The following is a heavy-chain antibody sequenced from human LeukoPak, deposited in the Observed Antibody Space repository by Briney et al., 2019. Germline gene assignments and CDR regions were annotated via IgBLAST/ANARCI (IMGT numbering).Heavy chain of an antibody. CDR1: GGSISSYY. Sequence: PSETPSLTCTVSGGSISSYYWSWIRQPPGKGLEWIGYIYTSGSTNYNPSLKSRVTISVDTSKNQFSLRLSSVTAADTAVYYCATIKRGYIYGYFDFWGQGILVTVSS. V-gene: IGHV4-4*09. D-gene: IGHD5-18*01. J-gene: IGHJ4*02. CDR2: IYTSGST. CDR3: ATIKRGYIYGYFDF.